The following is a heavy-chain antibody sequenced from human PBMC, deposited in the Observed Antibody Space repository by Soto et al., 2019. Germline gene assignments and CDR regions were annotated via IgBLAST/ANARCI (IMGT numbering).Heavy chain of an antibody. D-gene: IGHD6-19*01. CDR3: AKDWNGIIEVAEDWFDP. J-gene: IGHJ5*02. Sequence: EVQLLESGGGLVQPGGSLRLSCAASGFTFSSYAMSWVRQAPGKGLEWVSAISGSGGSTYYADSVKGRFTISRDNSKNTLYLKLNRLRAEDTAVYYCAKDWNGIIEVAEDWFDPWGQGTLVTVSS. CDR2: ISGSGGST. V-gene: IGHV3-23*01. CDR1: GFTFSSYA.